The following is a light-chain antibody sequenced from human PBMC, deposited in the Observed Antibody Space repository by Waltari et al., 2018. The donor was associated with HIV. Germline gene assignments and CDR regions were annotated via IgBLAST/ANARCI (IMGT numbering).Light chain of an antibody. CDR1: SSDVGAYNF. Sequence: QSALTQPRSVSGSPGQSVTISCTGTSSDVGAYNFVSWYQQRPGKAPKLMIYEVSDRPSGSSNRFSGSKSGITASLTISGLQADDEADYYCASYTRSGILLFGGGTRLTVL. CDR3: ASYTRSGILL. J-gene: IGLJ2*01. V-gene: IGLV2-14*01. CDR2: EVS.